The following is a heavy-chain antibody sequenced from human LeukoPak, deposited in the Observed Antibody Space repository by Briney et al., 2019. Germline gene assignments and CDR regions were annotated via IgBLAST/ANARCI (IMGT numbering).Heavy chain of an antibody. Sequence: GGSLRLSCAASGFTFSSYGMHWVRQAPGKGLEWVAFIRYTGSNKYYADSVKGRFTISRDNSKNTLYLQMNSLRAEDTAVYSCARDIRKVAELVGFDYWGQGTLVTASS. V-gene: IGHV3-30*02. CDR3: ARDIRKVAELVGFDY. CDR1: GFTFSSYG. D-gene: IGHD1-14*01. J-gene: IGHJ4*02. CDR2: IRYTGSNK.